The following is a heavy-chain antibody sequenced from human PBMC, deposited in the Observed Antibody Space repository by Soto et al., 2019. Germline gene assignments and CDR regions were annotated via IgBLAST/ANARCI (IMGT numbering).Heavy chain of an antibody. D-gene: IGHD3-3*01. CDR1: GYTFTNYY. V-gene: IGHV1-46*01. J-gene: IGHJ4*02. CDR2: INPSGGGT. Sequence: GASVKVSCKASGYTFTNYYMHCVRQAPGQGFEWMGTINPSGGGTSFAQKFRGRLTMTRDTSTSTVYMELSSLRSEDTAVYYCARDITAVDRIFDYWGQGTLVTVSS. CDR3: ARDITAVDRIFDY.